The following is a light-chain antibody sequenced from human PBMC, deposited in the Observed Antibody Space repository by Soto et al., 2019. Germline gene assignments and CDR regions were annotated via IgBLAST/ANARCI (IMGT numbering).Light chain of an antibody. V-gene: IGKV3-20*01. Sequence: EIVLTQSPGTLSLSPGERATLSCRASQSFSSSYLAWYQQKPGQAPRLLIYGASTRATGIPDRFSGSGSGTDFTLTINRLEPEDFAVYYCQQYVSSPRTFGQGTKVEIK. CDR1: QSFSSSY. J-gene: IGKJ1*01. CDR3: QQYVSSPRT. CDR2: GAS.